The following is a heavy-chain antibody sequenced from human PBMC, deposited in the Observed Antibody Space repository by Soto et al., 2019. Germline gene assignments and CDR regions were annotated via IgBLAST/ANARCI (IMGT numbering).Heavy chain of an antibody. V-gene: IGHV3-21*01. J-gene: IGHJ1*01. CDR2: ISSSSSYI. CDR1: GFTFSSYS. Sequence: EVQLVESGGGLVKPGGSLRLSCAASGFTFSSYSMNWVRQAPGKGLEWVSSISSSSSYIYYADSVKGRFTISRDNAKNSLYLQMNSLRAEDTAVYYCARDHYDSSGYYSYFQHWGQGTLVTVSS. CDR3: ARDHYDSSGYYSYFQH. D-gene: IGHD3-22*01.